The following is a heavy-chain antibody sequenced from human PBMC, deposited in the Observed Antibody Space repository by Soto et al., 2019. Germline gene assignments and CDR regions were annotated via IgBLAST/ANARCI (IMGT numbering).Heavy chain of an antibody. Sequence: GGSLRLSCAASGFTVSSNYMSWFRQAPGKGLDWVSVIYTGGSTYYADSVKGRFTISRHNSKDTLYLQMDSLKPDDTAVYYCARGPNWNYVNYCAQRSLVPVS. CDR2: IYTGGST. J-gene: IGHJ4*02. CDR1: GFTVSSNY. D-gene: IGHD1-1*01. V-gene: IGHV3-53*04. CDR3: ARGPNWNYVNY.